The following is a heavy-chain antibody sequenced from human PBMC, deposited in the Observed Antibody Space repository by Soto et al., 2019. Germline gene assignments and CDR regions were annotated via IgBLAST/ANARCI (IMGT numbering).Heavy chain of an antibody. CDR2: INSDGSST. CDR1: GFTFSSYW. J-gene: IGHJ6*02. D-gene: IGHD2-2*01. Sequence: PGGSLRLSCAASGFTFSSYWMHWVRQAPGKGLVWVSRINSDGSSTSYADSVKGRFTISRDNAKNTLYLQMNSLRAEDTAVYYCARGVPGYYYYYGMDVWGQGTTVTVSS. V-gene: IGHV3-74*01. CDR3: ARGVPGYYYYYGMDV.